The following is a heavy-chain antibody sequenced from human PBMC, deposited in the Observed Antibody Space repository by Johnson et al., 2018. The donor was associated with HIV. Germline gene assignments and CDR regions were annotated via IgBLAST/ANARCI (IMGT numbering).Heavy chain of an antibody. Sequence: QVQLVESGGGVVQPGGSLRLSCAASGFTFSSYGMHWVRQAPGKGLEWVAFIRYDGSNKYYADSVKGRFTISRDNSKNTLYLQMNSLRAEDTAVYYCARDEPGPYDRRVAKAFDIWGQGTMVTVSS. V-gene: IGHV3-30*02. J-gene: IGHJ3*02. D-gene: IGHD3-22*01. CDR2: IRYDGSNK. CDR3: ARDEPGPYDRRVAKAFDI. CDR1: GFTFSSYG.